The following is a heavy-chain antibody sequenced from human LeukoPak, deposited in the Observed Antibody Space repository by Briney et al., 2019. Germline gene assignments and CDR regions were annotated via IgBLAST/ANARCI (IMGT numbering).Heavy chain of an antibody. V-gene: IGHV4-4*09. D-gene: IGHD4-23*01. CDR1: DGSISNSY. CDR2: IYSSGIA. CDR3: ANSYDGKIVPFDN. J-gene: IGHJ4*02. Sequence: SETLSLTCTVPDGSISNSYWYWVRQSPGKGLEWIWYIYSSGIANYNPSFTSRVTPSVDTSKNQSSLNLNSVTASDTAVYYCANSYDGKIVPFDNWGQGTLVTVSS.